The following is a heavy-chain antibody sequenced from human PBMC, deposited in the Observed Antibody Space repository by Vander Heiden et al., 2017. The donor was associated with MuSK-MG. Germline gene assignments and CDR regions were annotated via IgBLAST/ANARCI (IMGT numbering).Heavy chain of an antibody. CDR3: VGSLTPLYYDSSGYYAIFDY. CDR2: IYYRGST. CDR1: GGSISSSSYY. V-gene: IGHV4-39*01. J-gene: IGHJ4*02. Sequence: QLQLQESGPGLVKPSETLSLTCTVSGGSISSSSYYWGWIRQPPGKGLGWIGSIYYRGSTYYNPSLKSRVTISVDTSKNQFSLKLSSVTAADTAVYYCVGSLTPLYYDSSGYYAIFDYWGQGTLVTVSS. D-gene: IGHD3-22*01.